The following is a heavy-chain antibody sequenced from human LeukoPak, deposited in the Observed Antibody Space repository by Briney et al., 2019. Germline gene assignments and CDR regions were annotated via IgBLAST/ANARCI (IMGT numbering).Heavy chain of an antibody. J-gene: IGHJ4*02. CDR3: ARGGPHDY. CDR1: GYTFTDYT. D-gene: IGHD3-16*01. V-gene: IGHV7-4-1*02. Sequence: ASVKVSCKASGYTFTDYTINWVRQAPGQGLEWMGWINTNTGNPTYAQGFTGRFVFSLDTSVSTAYLQISSLKAKDTAVYFCARGGPHDYWGQGTLVTVSS. CDR2: INTNTGNP.